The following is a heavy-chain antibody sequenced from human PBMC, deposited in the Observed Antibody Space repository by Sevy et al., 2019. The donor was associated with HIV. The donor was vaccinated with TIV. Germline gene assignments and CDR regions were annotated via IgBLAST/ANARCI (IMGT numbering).Heavy chain of an antibody. CDR3: AKLRSAFGPLDD. CDR2: ISYDGSKK. Sequence: LSLTCAASGFTFSSHGMHWVRQAPGKGLEWVAFISYDGSKKYYTDSVKGRFTISRDNSKNTVYLQMNSLRAEDTAVYSCAKLRSAFGPLDDWGQGTLVTVSS. D-gene: IGHD3-16*01. V-gene: IGHV3-30*18. J-gene: IGHJ4*02. CDR1: GFTFSSHG.